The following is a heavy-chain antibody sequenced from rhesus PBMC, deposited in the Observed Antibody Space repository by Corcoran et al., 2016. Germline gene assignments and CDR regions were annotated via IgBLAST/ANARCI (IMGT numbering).Heavy chain of an antibody. CDR1: GGSFRSYW. D-gene: IGHD3-9*01. CDR3: TSPVRYRFDV. CDR2: INGYSGCT. V-gene: IGHV4-80*01. Sequence: QVQLQESGPGLVKPSETLSLTCAVSGGSFRSYWWNWIRQPPGKGLEWSGGINGYSGCTNYNPSLQSRVTISMDVSKNQFSLRLTSVTAADTAVYYCTSPVRYRFDVWGPGVLVSVSS. J-gene: IGHJ5-1*01.